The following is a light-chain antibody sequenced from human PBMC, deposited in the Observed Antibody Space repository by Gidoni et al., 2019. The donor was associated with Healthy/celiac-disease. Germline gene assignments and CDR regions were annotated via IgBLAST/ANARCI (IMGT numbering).Light chain of an antibody. J-gene: IGLJ3*02. Sequence: QSALTQPASVSGSPGQSITSSCTGTSSDVGGYNYVSWYQQHPGKAPKLMIYEVSNRPSGVSNRFSGSKSGNTASLTISGLQAEDEADYYCSSYTISSTPQEVFGGGTKLTVL. CDR2: EVS. CDR3: SSYTISSTPQEV. V-gene: IGLV2-14*01. CDR1: SSDVGGYNY.